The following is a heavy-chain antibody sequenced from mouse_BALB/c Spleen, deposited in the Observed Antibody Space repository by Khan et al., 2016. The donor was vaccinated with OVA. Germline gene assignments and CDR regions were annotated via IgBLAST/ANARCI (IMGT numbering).Heavy chain of an antibody. Sequence: VQLQQSGPELVKPRASVRISCKASGYTFTSYYIHWVKQRPGQGLEWIGWIYPGNVNTKYNEKFKGKATLTADKSSSTAYIQLSSLTSEDSAVYFCAREGYYGNYRAWFAYWGQGTLVTVSA. V-gene: IGHV1S56*01. D-gene: IGHD2-1*01. CDR2: IYPGNVNT. CDR1: GYTFTSYY. CDR3: AREGYYGNYRAWFAY. J-gene: IGHJ3*01.